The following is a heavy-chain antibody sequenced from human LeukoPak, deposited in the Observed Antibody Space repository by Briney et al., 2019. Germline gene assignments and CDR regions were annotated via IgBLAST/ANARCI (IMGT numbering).Heavy chain of an antibody. V-gene: IGHV4-34*01. CDR2: INYSGST. Sequence: SETLSLTCAVYGGSFSGYYWSWIRQPPGKGLEWIGEINYSGSTNYNPSLKSRVTISVDTSKNQFSLKLSSVTAADTAVYYCARVGVTTVTTNDYWGQGTLVTVSS. CDR3: ARVGVTTVTTNDY. CDR1: GGSFSGYY. D-gene: IGHD4-17*01. J-gene: IGHJ4*02.